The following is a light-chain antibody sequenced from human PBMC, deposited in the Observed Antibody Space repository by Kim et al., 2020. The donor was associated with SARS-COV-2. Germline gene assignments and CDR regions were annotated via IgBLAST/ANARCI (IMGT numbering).Light chain of an antibody. Sequence: SSELTQDPAVSVALGQTVRITCQGDSLRSYYASWYQQKPGQAPVLVICGKNNRPSGIPDRFSGSSSGNTASLTITGAQAEDKADYYCNSRDSSGNHWVFGGGTQLTVL. CDR1: SLRSYY. CDR3: NSRDSSGNHWV. J-gene: IGLJ3*02. V-gene: IGLV3-19*01. CDR2: GKN.